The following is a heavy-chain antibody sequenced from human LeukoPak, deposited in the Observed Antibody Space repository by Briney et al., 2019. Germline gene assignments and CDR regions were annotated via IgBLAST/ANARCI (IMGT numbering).Heavy chain of an antibody. CDR2: ISAYNGNT. D-gene: IGHD3-16*01. CDR1: GYTFTSYG. Sequence: ASVKVSCKASGYTFTSYGISWVRQAPGQGLEWMGWISAYNGNTNYTQKLQGRVTMTTDTSTSTAYMELRSLRSDDTAVYYCARGGPAARLITFGGVTDYWGQGTLVTVSS. V-gene: IGHV1-18*01. CDR3: ARGGPAARLITFGGVTDY. J-gene: IGHJ4*02.